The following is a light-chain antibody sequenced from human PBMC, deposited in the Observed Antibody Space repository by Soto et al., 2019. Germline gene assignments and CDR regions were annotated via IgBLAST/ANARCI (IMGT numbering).Light chain of an antibody. J-gene: IGKJ5*01. CDR1: QDISSW. CDR2: AAS. CDR3: QQASSFPPT. Sequence: DIQMTQSPSSVSASVGDRVTITCRASQDISSWLAWYQQKPGKAPKIMIYAASSLQGGVPSRFSGSGSGTEFTLTISSLQPEDFATYYCQQASSFPPTFGQGTRL. V-gene: IGKV1-12*01.